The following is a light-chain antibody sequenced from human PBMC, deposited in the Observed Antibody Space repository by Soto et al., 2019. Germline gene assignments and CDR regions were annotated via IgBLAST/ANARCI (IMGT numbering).Light chain of an antibody. CDR1: QSINNW. CDR2: EAF. J-gene: IGKJ1*01. CDR3: QKYNRYSWK. V-gene: IGKV1-5*03. Sequence: DIQMTHSPSILSASILYIVTITFRSSQSINNWLAWYQQKPGKAPRLLIYEAFSLENGVPSRFGGSGSGTEFTLTISSLQPDDFATYYCQKYNRYSWKFGQGTKVDIK.